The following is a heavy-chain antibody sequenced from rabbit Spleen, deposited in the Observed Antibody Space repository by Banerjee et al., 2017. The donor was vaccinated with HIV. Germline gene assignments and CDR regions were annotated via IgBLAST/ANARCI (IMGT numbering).Heavy chain of an antibody. CDR2: VSGGSSGNA. CDR3: ARDRPLYTYDDYGDYGMDL. CDR1: GFSFSSSYW. J-gene: IGHJ4*01. D-gene: IGHD2-1*01. Sequence: QEQLEESGGDLVKPEGSLTLTCTASGFSFSSSYWICWVRQAPGKGLEWIACVSGGSSGNAYYASWAKGRFTISKTSSTTVTLQMTSLTAADTATYFCARDRPLYTYDDYGDYGMDLWGPGTLVTVS. V-gene: IGHV1S45*01.